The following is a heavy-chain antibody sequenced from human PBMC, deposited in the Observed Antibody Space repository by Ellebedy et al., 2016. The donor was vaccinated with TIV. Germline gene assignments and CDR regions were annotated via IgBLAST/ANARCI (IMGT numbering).Heavy chain of an antibody. V-gene: IGHV4-34*01. D-gene: IGHD2-2*01. CDR3: ARGGGPAALSVGYAFDF. Sequence: SEPLSLTXDVYGGSFSGYYWSWIRQTPGKGLEWIGEITHSGRTNYNPSLKSRVTISVDTSKNQFSLNLSSVTAADTSVYYCARGGGPAALSVGYAFDFWGQGTRVTASS. CDR1: GGSFSGYY. J-gene: IGHJ3*01. CDR2: ITHSGRT.